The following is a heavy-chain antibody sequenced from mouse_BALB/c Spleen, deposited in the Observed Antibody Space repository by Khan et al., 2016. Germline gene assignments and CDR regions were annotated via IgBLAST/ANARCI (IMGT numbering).Heavy chain of an antibody. Sequence: EVQLQESGPGLVKPSQSLSLTCTVTGYSITSDYAWNWIRQFPGNKLEWMGYITYSGSTSYNPSLKSRTSITRDTSKNQIFLRLNSVTTEDTATYYCAEERGWFAYWGQGTLVTVSA. CDR2: ITYSGST. CDR3: AEERGWFAY. J-gene: IGHJ3*01. V-gene: IGHV3-2*02. CDR1: GYSITSDYA.